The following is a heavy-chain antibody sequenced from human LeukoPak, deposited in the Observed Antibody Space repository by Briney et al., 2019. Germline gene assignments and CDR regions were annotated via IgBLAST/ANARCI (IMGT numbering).Heavy chain of an antibody. CDR2: IIPIFGTA. D-gene: IGHD2-15*01. Sequence: SVKVSYKASGGTFSSYAISWVRQAPGQGLEWMGGIIPIFGTANYAQKFQGRVTITTDESTSTAYMELSSLRAEDTAVYYCARGLESGSSPLYYYYYYMDVWGKGTTVTVSS. CDR3: ARGLESGSSPLYYYYYYMDV. V-gene: IGHV1-69*05. J-gene: IGHJ6*03. CDR1: GGTFSSYA.